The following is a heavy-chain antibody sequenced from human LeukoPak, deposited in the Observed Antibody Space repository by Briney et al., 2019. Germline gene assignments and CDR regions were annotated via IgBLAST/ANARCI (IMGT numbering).Heavy chain of an antibody. V-gene: IGHV3-23*01. CDR1: GFTVSTYG. CDR2: ISGSGGST. Sequence: GGSLRLSCAASGFTVSTYGMSWVRQAPGKGLEWASAISGSGGSTYYADSVKGRFTISRDNSKNTLYLQMNSLRAEDTAVYYCAKQTAAATSSFDPWGQGTLVTVSS. J-gene: IGHJ5*02. CDR3: AKQTAAATSSFDP. D-gene: IGHD6-13*01.